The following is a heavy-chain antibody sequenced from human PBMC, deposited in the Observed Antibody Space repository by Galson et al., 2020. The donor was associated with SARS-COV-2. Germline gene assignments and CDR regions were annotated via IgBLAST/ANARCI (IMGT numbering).Heavy chain of an antibody. CDR1: GFTFSSYS. CDR2: ISSSSSTI. D-gene: IGHD1-1*01. V-gene: IGHV3-48*01. CDR3: ARDLGTYYYYYMDV. J-gene: IGHJ6*03. Sequence: GESLKISCAASGFTFSSYSMNWVRQAPGKGLEWVSYISSSSSTIYYADSVKGRFTISRDNAKNSLYLQMNSLRAEDTAVYYCARDLGTYYYYYMDVWGKGTTVTVSS.